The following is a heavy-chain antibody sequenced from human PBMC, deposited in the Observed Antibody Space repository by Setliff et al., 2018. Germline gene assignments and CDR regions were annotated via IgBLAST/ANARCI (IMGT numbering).Heavy chain of an antibody. D-gene: IGHD3-10*01. CDR2: INTNTGNP. V-gene: IGHV7-4-1*02. Sequence: ASVKVSCKASGYTFRSYAMNWVRQAPGQGLEWMGWINTNTGNPTYAQGFTGRSVFSLDTSVSTTYLQISSLKAEDSAVFYCGRASRFGTIVYRGDYYMDVWGKGTAVTVSS. CDR3: GRASRFGTIVYRGDYYMDV. J-gene: IGHJ6*03. CDR1: GYTFRSYA.